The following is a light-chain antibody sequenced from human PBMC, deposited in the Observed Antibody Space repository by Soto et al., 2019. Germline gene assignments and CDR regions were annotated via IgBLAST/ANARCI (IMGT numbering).Light chain of an antibody. CDR3: AAWDDSLSGDV. CDR1: YSNIGSNY. V-gene: IGLV1-47*02. CDR2: SDD. Sequence: QSVLTQPPSASGTPGQRVTISCSGSYSNIGSNYVYWYQQLPGTAPKLLIYSDDQRPSGVPDRFSGSKSGTSASLAISGLRSEDEADDYCAAWDDSLSGDVFGTGTKLTVL. J-gene: IGLJ1*01.